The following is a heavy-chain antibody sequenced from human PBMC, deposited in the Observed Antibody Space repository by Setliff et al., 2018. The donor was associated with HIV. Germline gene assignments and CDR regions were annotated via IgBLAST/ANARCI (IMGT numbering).Heavy chain of an antibody. CDR2: IHHSGST. CDR1: YGSISGHY. CDR3: ARGLRPDGFPDY. J-gene: IGHJ4*02. D-gene: IGHD3-10*01. V-gene: IGHV4-59*11. Sequence: PSETLSLTCTVSYGSISGHYWTWIRQPPGKGLEWIGYIHHSGSTNYNPSLKSRVTISVDTSKNQFSLKLSSVTAADTAVYYCARGLRPDGFPDYWGQGTLVTVSS.